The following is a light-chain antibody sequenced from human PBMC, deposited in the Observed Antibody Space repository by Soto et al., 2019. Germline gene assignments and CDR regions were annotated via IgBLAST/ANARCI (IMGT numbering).Light chain of an antibody. J-gene: IGKJ5*01. CDR2: GAS. CDR3: HQYNSWPPVT. CDR1: QSVSSN. V-gene: IGKV3-15*01. Sequence: EIVMTQSPATLSVSPGERATLSCRASQSVSSNLAWYQQKPGQPPRLLIYGASTRATGIPARFSGSGSGTEFTLTISSLQSEDFAVYYCHQYNSWPPVTFGQGTRLEIK.